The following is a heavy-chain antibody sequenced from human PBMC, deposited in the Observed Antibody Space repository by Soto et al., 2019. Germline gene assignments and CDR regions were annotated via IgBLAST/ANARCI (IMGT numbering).Heavy chain of an antibody. CDR1: GYTFTSYD. Sequence: ASVKVSCKASGYTFTSYDINWVRQATGQGLEWMGWMNPNSGNTGYAQKFQGRVTMTRNTSISTAYMELSSLRSEDTAVYYCANVMTTVTAYYYYYMDVWGKGTTVTVSS. CDR2: MNPNSGNT. J-gene: IGHJ6*03. D-gene: IGHD4-17*01. CDR3: ANVMTTVTAYYYYYMDV. V-gene: IGHV1-8*01.